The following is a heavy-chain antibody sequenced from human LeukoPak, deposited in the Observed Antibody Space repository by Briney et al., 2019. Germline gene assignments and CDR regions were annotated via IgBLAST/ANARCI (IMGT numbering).Heavy chain of an antibody. CDR3: ARESRLHWFGELPIDY. V-gene: IGHV1-18*01. J-gene: IGHJ4*02. Sequence: ASVKVSCKASGYTFTDYAISWVRQAPGQGLEWMGWISAYNGGTNYAQKLQGRVTMTIDTSTSTAYMEVRGLTSDDTAVYFCARESRLHWFGELPIDYWGQGTLVTVSS. D-gene: IGHD3-10*01. CDR2: ISAYNGGT. CDR1: GYTFTDYA.